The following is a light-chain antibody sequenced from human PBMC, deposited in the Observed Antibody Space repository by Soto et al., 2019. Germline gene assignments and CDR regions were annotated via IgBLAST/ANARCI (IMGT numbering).Light chain of an antibody. V-gene: IGKV4-1*01. J-gene: IGKJ2*01. Sequence: DIVMTQSPDSLAVSLGERATINCKSSQSVLYSSNNQNYLAWYQQKPGQPPKLLIYWASTRESGVPDRFSGSGSGTDFTITISSLQAEDVAVYYCQQYYSITYTFGQGTKLEIK. CDR2: WAS. CDR1: QSVLYSSNNQNY. CDR3: QQYYSITYT.